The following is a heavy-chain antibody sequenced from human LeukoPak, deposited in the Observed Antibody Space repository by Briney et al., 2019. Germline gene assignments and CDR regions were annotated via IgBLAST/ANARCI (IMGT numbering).Heavy chain of an antibody. CDR2: ISGSGGST. CDR1: GFIFSSYT. Sequence: GGSLKLSCAASGFIFSSYTMSWVRQAPGKGLEWVSAISGSGGSTYYADSVKGRFTISRDNSKNTLYLQMNSLRAEDTAVYYCAKDPVVPAALYYFDYWGQGTLVTVSS. CDR3: AKDPVVPAALYYFDY. D-gene: IGHD2-2*01. J-gene: IGHJ4*02. V-gene: IGHV3-23*01.